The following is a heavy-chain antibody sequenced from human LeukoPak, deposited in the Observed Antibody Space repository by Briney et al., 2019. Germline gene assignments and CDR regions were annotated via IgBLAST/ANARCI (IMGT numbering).Heavy chain of an antibody. D-gene: IGHD5-24*01. Sequence: ASVKVSCKASGYTFTSYYMHWMRQAPGQGLEWMGIINPSGGTTNYAQKFQGRVTMTTDTSTTTAYMELRSLRSDDTAVYYCVKDYNYVIDYWGQGTLVTVSS. V-gene: IGHV1-46*01. CDR1: GYTFTSYY. J-gene: IGHJ4*02. CDR3: VKDYNYVIDY. CDR2: INPSGGTT.